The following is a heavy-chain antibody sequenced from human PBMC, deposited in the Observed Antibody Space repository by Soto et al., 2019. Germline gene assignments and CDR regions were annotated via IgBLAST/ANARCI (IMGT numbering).Heavy chain of an antibody. CDR3: ASSGYRSSWSLYYFDY. Sequence: KASETLSLTCTVSGGSISSSSYYWGWIRQPPGKGLEWIGSIYYSGSTYYNPSLKSRVTISVDTSKNQFSLKLSSVTAADTAVYYCASSGYRSSWSLYYFDYWGQGTLVTVSS. CDR1: GGSISSSSYY. V-gene: IGHV4-39*01. J-gene: IGHJ4*02. D-gene: IGHD6-13*01. CDR2: IYYSGST.